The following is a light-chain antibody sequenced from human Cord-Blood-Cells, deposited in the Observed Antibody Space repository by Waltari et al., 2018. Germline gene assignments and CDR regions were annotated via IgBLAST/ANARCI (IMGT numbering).Light chain of an antibody. CDR1: QGISSY. Sequence: AIRLTQSPSSFSASRGDRVTITCRASQGISSYLAWYQQKPGKAPKLLIYAASTLQSGVPSRFSGSGSGTDFTLTISGLQSEDFATYYCQQYYSYPWTFGQGTKVEIK. CDR2: AAS. CDR3: QQYYSYPWT. V-gene: IGKV1-8*01. J-gene: IGKJ1*01.